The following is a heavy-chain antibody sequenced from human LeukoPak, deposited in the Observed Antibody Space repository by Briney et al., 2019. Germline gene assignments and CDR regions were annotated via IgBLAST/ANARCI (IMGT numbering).Heavy chain of an antibody. CDR2: ITSSSNYI. CDR3: ARDRGYFDN. Sequence: GGSLRLSCAASGFTFSIYSMNWVRQAPGKGLEWLSSITSSSNYIYYADSVKGRFTISRDDVQNSLYLQMNSPRAEDTAMYYCARDRGYFDNWGQGTMDTVSS. CDR1: GFTFSIYS. J-gene: IGHJ4*02. V-gene: IGHV3-21*04.